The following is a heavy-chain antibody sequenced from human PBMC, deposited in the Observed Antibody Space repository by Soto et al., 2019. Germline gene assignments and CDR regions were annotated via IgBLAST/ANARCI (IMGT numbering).Heavy chain of an antibody. CDR1: GFTCSSYA. Sequence: GPLRLSCAASGFTCSSYAMTWVRQAPGKGLEWVSVISRSGGSTYYADSVKGRFTISRDNSKNTLYLQMNSLRAEDTAVYYCAKAICGGDCYPVWYYGMDVWGQGTTVTVSS. J-gene: IGHJ6*02. V-gene: IGHV3-23*01. D-gene: IGHD2-21*02. CDR3: AKAICGGDCYPVWYYGMDV. CDR2: ISRSGGST.